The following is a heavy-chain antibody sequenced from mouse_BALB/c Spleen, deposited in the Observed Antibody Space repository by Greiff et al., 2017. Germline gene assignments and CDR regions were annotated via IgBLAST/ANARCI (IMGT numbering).Heavy chain of an antibody. Sequence: DVKLVESGGGLVKPGGSLKLSCAASGFTFSSYAMSWVRQTPEKRLEWVATISSGGSYTYYPDSVKGRFTISRDNAKNTLYLQMSSLRSEDTAMYYCARPLYDYDGGAWFAYWGQGTLVTVSA. CDR2: ISSGGSYT. CDR1: GFTFSSYA. CDR3: ARPLYDYDGGAWFAY. V-gene: IGHV5-9-3*01. D-gene: IGHD2-4*01. J-gene: IGHJ3*01.